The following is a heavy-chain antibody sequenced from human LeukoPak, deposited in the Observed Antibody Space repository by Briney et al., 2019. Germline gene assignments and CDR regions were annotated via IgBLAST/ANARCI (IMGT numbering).Heavy chain of an antibody. D-gene: IGHD2-2*01. J-gene: IGHJ4*02. CDR1: GGSISSNSFY. Sequence: PSETLSLTCTVSGGSISSNSFYWGWIRQPPGKGLEWIGSIYYSGNTKYNPSLKSGVTISVDTSKNQLSLKLSSVTAADTAVYYCARHRDRDCSSYSCGCDYWGQGNLVTVSS. V-gene: IGHV4-39*01. CDR2: IYYSGNT. CDR3: ARHRDRDCSSYSCGCDY.